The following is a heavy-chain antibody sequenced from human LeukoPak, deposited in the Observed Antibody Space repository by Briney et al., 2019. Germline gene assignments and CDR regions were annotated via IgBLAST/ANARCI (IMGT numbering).Heavy chain of an antibody. V-gene: IGHV4-59*08. CDR2: IYYSGST. D-gene: IGHD2-15*01. CDR1: GASISSYH. CDR3: ARLVDPGDYFDY. Sequence: PSETLSLSCTVSGASISSYHWSWIRQPPGKGLEWIGYIYYSGSTNYNPSLKSRVTISVDTSKNQFSLKLSSVTAADTALYYCARLVDPGDYFDYWGQGSLVTVSS. J-gene: IGHJ4*02.